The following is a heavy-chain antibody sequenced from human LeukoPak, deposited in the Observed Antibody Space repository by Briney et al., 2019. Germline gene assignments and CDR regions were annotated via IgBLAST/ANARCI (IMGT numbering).Heavy chain of an antibody. V-gene: IGHV4-34*01. D-gene: IGHD2-2*01. J-gene: IGHJ6*02. CDR1: GGSFSDYY. CDR2: VNHSGST. CDR3: ARGGAGVVVPAAPLSPSIMDV. Sequence: PSETLSLTCAVYGGSFSDYYWSWIRQPPGKGLEWIGEVNHSGSTNYNPSLKSRVTISVDTSKNQFSLRLSSVTAADTAVYYCARGGAGVVVPAAPLSPSIMDVWGQGTTVTVSS.